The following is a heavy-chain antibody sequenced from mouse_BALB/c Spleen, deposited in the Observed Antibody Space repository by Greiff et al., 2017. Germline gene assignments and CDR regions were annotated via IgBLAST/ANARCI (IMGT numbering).Heavy chain of an antibody. CDR2: IYPGSGST. Sequence: VQLQESGPELVKPGASVKMSCKASGYTFTDYVISWVKQRTGQGLEWIGEIYPGSGSTYYNEKFKGKATLTADKSSNTAYMQLSSLTSEDSAVYFCARGDYYGSSLIYWYFDVWGAGTTVTVSS. J-gene: IGHJ1*01. CDR3: ARGDYYGSSLIYWYFDV. V-gene: IGHV1-77*01. D-gene: IGHD1-1*01. CDR1: GYTFTDYV.